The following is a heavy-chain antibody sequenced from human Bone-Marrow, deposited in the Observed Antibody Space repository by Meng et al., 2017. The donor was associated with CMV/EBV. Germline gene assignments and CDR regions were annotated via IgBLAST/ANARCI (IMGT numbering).Heavy chain of an antibody. CDR3: ARGLTPNPNYDFWSGLFFDY. CDR1: GYTFTSYG. J-gene: IGHJ4*02. D-gene: IGHD3-3*01. CDR2: ISAYNGNT. Sequence: ASVKVSCKASGYTFTSYGISWVRQAPGQGLEWMGWISAYNGNTNYAQKLQGRVSMSTDTCTSTDYMELRILRSDDTAVYYCARGLTPNPNYDFWSGLFFDYWGQGTLVTVSS. V-gene: IGHV1-18*01.